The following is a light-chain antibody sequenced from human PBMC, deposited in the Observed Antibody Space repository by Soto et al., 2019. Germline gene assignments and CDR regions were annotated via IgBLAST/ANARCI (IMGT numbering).Light chain of an antibody. Sequence: DVVMTQSPLSLPVTLGQPASISCRSSQSLAYSDGNTYLNWFQQRPGQSPRRLIYKVSNRDSGVPDRISGSGSGTDFTLQISRVEAEDIAIYYCMQGTHWPPTFGQGTRLEIE. CDR2: KVS. V-gene: IGKV2-30*01. J-gene: IGKJ5*01. CDR1: QSLAYSDGNTY. CDR3: MQGTHWPPT.